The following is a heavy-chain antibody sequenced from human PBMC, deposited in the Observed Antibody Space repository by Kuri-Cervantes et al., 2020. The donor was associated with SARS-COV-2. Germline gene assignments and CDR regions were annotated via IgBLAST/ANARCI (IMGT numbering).Heavy chain of an antibody. D-gene: IGHD1-1*01. V-gene: IGHV3-21*01. J-gene: IGHJ4*02. CDR3: AKDTWTGMTVNFDY. CDR1: GFPFSDYS. Sequence: GGSLRLSCAASGFPFSDYSMNWVRQAPGKGLEWVSSISSSSSYIYYADSVKGRFTISRDNAKNSLYLQMNSLRAEDTAVYYCAKDTWTGMTVNFDYWGQGILVTVDS. CDR2: ISSSSSYI.